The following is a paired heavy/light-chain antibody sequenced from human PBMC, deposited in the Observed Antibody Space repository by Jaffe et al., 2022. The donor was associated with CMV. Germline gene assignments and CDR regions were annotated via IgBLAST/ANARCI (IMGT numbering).Light chain of an antibody. CDR1: SSNIGITY. V-gene: IGLV1-47*01. Sequence: QSVLTQPPSASGTPGQRVTISCSGSSSNIGITYVYWYQQLPGTAPKLLIYGNNQRPSGVPDRFSGSKSGTSASLAISGLRSEDEADYYCAAWDDSLSGVVFGGGTNLTVL. CDR3: AAWDDSLSGVV. J-gene: IGLJ2*01. CDR2: GNN.
Heavy chain of an antibody. CDR2: INPNSGGT. D-gene: IGHD4-17*01. Sequence: QVQLVQSGAEVKKPGASVRVSCRASGYIFSGYYMHWVRQAPGQGLEWMGWINPNSGGTKYAQKFQDRVTMTRDTSISTAYMQLSRLRFDDTAVYYCAAYGDSYYYDMDVWGQGTTVTVSS. J-gene: IGHJ6*02. V-gene: IGHV1-2*02. CDR3: AAYGDSYYYDMDV. CDR1: GYIFSGYY.